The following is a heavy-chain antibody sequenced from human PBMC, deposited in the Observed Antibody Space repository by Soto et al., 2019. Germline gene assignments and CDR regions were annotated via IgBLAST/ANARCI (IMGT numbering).Heavy chain of an antibody. V-gene: IGHV1-69*01. CDR3: AKGPSSGYFDY. Sequence: VQLVQSGAEVRKPGSSMTVSCKASGGSFRSYAVSWVRLAPGQGLEWMGGIIPVFGTANYAQKFQGRVTITADESTSTAYMELSSLRSDDTAMYYCAKGPSSGYFDYWGQGTLVTVSS. CDR1: GGSFRSYA. CDR2: IIPVFGTA. J-gene: IGHJ4*02. D-gene: IGHD3-22*01.